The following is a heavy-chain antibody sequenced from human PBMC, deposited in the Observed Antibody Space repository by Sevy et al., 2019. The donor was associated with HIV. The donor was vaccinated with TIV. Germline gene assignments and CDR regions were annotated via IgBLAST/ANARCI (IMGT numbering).Heavy chain of an antibody. Sequence: SQTLSLTCAISGDSVSGDSVAWNWIRQSPSRGLEWLGRTYYRSKWYNDYALSVKGRILVSTETSKNQVSLQLNSVTPEDTAVYYCARAITIFGLTIMLDPWGQGTLVTVSS. CDR3: ARAITIFGLTIMLDP. D-gene: IGHD3-3*01. J-gene: IGHJ5*02. CDR2: TYYRSKWYN. V-gene: IGHV6-1*01. CDR1: GDSVSGDSVA.